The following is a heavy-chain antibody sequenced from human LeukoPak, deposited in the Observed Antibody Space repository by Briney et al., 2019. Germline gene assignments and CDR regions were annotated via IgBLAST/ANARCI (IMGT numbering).Heavy chain of an antibody. V-gene: IGHV4-4*07. J-gene: IGHJ4*02. CDR1: DGSISNYY. Sequence: SETLSLTCTVSDGSISNYYWSWIRQPAGKGLEWIGRIYSDGNTDDNPSLKSRVAMSVDTSRNQFSLHLRFVTAADTALYYCARTPGITVAGRFFDYRGQGILVTVSS. CDR2: IYSDGNT. D-gene: IGHD6-19*01. CDR3: ARTPGITVAGRFFDY.